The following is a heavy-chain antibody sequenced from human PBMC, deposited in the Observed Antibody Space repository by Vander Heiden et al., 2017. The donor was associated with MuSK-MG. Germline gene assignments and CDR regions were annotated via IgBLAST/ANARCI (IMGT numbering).Heavy chain of an antibody. V-gene: IGHV4-59*01. CDR1: GGSISSYY. D-gene: IGHD3-9*01. Sequence: QVQLQESGPGLVKPSETLSLTCTVSGGSISSYYWSWIRQPPGKGLEWIGYIYYSGSTNYNPALKSRVTISVDTSKNQCSLKLSSVTAADTAVYYCAIDRGYDTAPMNWFDPWGQGTLVTVSS. J-gene: IGHJ5*02. CDR2: IYYSGST. CDR3: AIDRGYDTAPMNWFDP.